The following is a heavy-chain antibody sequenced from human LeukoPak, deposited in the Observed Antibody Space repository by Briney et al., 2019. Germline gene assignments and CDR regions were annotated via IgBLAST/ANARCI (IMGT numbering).Heavy chain of an antibody. CDR2: IYYSGST. D-gene: IGHD6-13*01. Sequence: SETLSLTCTVSGGSLSSCYWSWLRQPPGKGLEWIGYIYYSGSTNYNPSLKSRVTISVDTSKNQSSLKLSSVTAADTAVYYCARGGAAATNFDYWGQGTLVTVSS. CDR3: ARGGAAATNFDY. CDR1: GGSLSSCY. J-gene: IGHJ4*02. V-gene: IGHV4-59*01.